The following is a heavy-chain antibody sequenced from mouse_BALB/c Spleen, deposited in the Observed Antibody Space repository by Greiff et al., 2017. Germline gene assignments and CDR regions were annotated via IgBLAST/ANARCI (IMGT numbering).Heavy chain of an antibody. CDR3: ARDGNYAMDY. J-gene: IGHJ4*01. CDR2: ISDGGSYT. Sequence: VHVKQSGGGLVKPGGSLKLSCAASGFTFSDYYMYWVRQTPEKRLEWVATISDGGSYTYYPDSVKGRFTISRDNAKNNLYLQMSSLKSEDTAMYYCARDGNYAMDYWGQGTSVTVSA. V-gene: IGHV5-4*02. D-gene: IGHD1-1*02. CDR1: GFTFSDYY.